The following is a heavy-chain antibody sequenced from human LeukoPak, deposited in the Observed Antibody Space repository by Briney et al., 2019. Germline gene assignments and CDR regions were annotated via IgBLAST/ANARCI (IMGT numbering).Heavy chain of an antibody. CDR1: GGTFSSYA. D-gene: IGHD6-6*01. CDR3: AREIEYSSSLGWFDP. CDR2: IIPIFGIA. V-gene: IGHV1-69*04. Sequence: SVKVSCKASGGTFSSYAISWVRQAPGQGLEWMGRIIPIFGIANYAQKFQGRVTITADKSTSTAYMELSSLRSEDTAVYYCAREIEYSSSLGWFDPWGQGTLVTVSS. J-gene: IGHJ5*02.